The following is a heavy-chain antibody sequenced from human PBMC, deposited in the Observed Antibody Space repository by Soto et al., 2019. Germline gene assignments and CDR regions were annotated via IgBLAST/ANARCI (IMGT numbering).Heavy chain of an antibody. CDR2: IKGDGSEK. Sequence: EVQLVESGGDLVQPGGSLRLSCAASGVTFSVTWMTWVRQAPGKGLEWVATIKGDGSEKHYVDSVKGRFTISRDNAKNSVYLQMNSLRVDDTAVYYCGRGDGLLTNSWGQGTLVTVSS. CDR3: GRGDGLLTNS. CDR1: GVTFSVTW. J-gene: IGHJ4*02. V-gene: IGHV3-7*04. D-gene: IGHD3-9*01.